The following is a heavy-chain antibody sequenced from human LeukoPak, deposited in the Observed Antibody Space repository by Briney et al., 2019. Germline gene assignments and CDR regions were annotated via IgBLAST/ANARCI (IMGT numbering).Heavy chain of an antibody. CDR2: ISSSGLNI. J-gene: IGHJ2*01. V-gene: IGHV3-21*01. Sequence: GGSLRLSCIASGFNFSSYWMSWIRQAPGKGLEWVSSISSSGLNIDYADSDSLKGRFTISRDNGKDSVYLQMSSLRAEDTAVYYCARDVGYFDLWGRGTLVTVSS. CDR1: GFNFSSYW. CDR3: ARDVGYFDL.